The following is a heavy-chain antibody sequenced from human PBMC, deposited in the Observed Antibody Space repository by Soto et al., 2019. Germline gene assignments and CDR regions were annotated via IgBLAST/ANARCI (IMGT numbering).Heavy chain of an antibody. V-gene: IGHV4-39*01. CDR2: IYYSGST. D-gene: IGHD2-2*01. J-gene: IGHJ5*02. CDR1: GGSISSSSYY. CDR3: ARQRGIVVVPAAMFDWFDP. Sequence: QLQLQESGPGLVKPSETLSLTCTVSGGSISSSSYYWGWIRQPPGKGLEWIGSIYYSGSTYYNPSLKSRVTISVDTSKNQFSLKLSSVTAADTAVYYCARQRGIVVVPAAMFDWFDPWGQGTLVTVSS.